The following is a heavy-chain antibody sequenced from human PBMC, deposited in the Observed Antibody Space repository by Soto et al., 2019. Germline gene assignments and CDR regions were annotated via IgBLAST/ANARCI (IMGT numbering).Heavy chain of an antibody. J-gene: IGHJ4*01. V-gene: IGHV1-46*01. CDR1: GYTFTSSY. CDR2: INPSGGST. CDR3: ASGRRSSGYYYGY. Sequence: ASVKVSCEASGYTFTSSYMHWVRQAPGQELEWMGIINPSGGSTSYAQKFQGRVTMTRDTSTSTVYMVLSSLRSDDTAVYYCASGRRSSGYYYGYWGHGTTVTVSS. D-gene: IGHD3-22*01.